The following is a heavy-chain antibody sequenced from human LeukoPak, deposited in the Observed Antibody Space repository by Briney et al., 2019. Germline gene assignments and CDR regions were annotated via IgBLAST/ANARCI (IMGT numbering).Heavy chain of an antibody. CDR2: INHSGST. CDR1: GGSFSGYY. J-gene: IGHJ4*02. V-gene: IGHV4-34*01. CDR3: ARVTGGSYFDY. D-gene: IGHD1-26*01. Sequence: SETLSLTCAVYGGSFSGYYWSWIRQPPGKGLEWIGEINHSGSTNYNPSLKSRVTISVDTSKNQFSLKLSSVTAADTAVYYCARVTGGSYFDYWGQGALVTVSS.